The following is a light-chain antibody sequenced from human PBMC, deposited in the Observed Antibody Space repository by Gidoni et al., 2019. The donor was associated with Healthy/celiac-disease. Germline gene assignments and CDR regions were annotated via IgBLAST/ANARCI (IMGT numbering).Light chain of an antibody. CDR1: QSISRY. Sequence: DIQMTQSPSSLSASVGDSVTITCRASQSISRYLNWYQQKPGKAPKLLIYAASSLQSGVPSRFSGSGSGTDFTLTISSLQPEDFATYYCQQSYSTPLFTFGPGTKVDIK. V-gene: IGKV1-39*01. CDR2: AAS. CDR3: QQSYSTPLFT. J-gene: IGKJ3*01.